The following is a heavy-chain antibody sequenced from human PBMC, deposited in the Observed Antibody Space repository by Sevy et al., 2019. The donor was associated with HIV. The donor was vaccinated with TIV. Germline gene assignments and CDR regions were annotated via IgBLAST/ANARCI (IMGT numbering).Heavy chain of an antibody. CDR1: GFTFSSYS. J-gene: IGHJ4*02. V-gene: IGHV3-21*01. D-gene: IGHD2-15*01. CDR2: ISSSSIYI. Sequence: EGSLRLSCVASGFTFSSYSMNWVRQAPGKGLEWVSSISSSSIYIYYADSVKGRFTISRDNAKNSLYLQMNSLRAEDTAVYYCARDPGFYCSGGSCYPRYYFDYWGQGTLVTVSS. CDR3: ARDPGFYCSGGSCYPRYYFDY.